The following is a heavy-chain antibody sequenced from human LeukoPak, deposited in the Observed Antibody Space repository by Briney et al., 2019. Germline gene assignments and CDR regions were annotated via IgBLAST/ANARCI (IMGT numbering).Heavy chain of an antibody. V-gene: IGHV3-30*18. CDR3: AKAPGGATGLSYYFDY. CDR1: GFTFSSYG. D-gene: IGHD3-16*02. CDR2: ISYDGSNN. Sequence: GGSLRLSCAASGFTFSSYGMHWVRQAPGKGLEWVAVISYDGSNNYYADSVKGRFTISRDNSKNTLYLQMNSLRAEDTAVYYCAKAPGGATGLSYYFDYWGQGTLVTVSS. J-gene: IGHJ4*02.